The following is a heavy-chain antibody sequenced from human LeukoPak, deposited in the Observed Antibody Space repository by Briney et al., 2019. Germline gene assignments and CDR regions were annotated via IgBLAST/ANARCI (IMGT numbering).Heavy chain of an antibody. J-gene: IGHJ4*02. Sequence: GGSLRLSCAASGFIFSDYGMSWVRQAPGKGLEWVSYISSSSSTIYYADSVEGRFTISRDNAKNSLYLQMNSLRDKDTAVYYCARDSHYGDFLFDYWGQGTLVTVSS. CDR3: ARDSHYGDFLFDY. D-gene: IGHD4-17*01. CDR2: ISSSSSTI. CDR1: GFIFSDYG. V-gene: IGHV3-48*02.